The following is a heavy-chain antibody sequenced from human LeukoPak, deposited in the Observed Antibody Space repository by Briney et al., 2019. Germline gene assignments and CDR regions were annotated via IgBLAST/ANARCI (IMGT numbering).Heavy chain of an antibody. CDR1: GYTFTSYA. CDR3: ASGPTIFGVVNGMDV. J-gene: IGHJ6*02. V-gene: IGHV1-3*01. D-gene: IGHD3-3*01. Sequence: GASVKVSCKASGYTFTSYAMHWVRQAPGQRLEWMGWINAGNGNTKYSQKFQGRVTITRDTSASTAYMELSSLRSEDTAVYYCASGPTIFGVVNGMDVWGQGTTVTVSS. CDR2: INAGNGNT.